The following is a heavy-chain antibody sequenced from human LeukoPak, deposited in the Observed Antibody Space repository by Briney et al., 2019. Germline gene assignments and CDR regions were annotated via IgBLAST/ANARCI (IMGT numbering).Heavy chain of an antibody. D-gene: IGHD4/OR15-4a*01. J-gene: IGHJ4*02. V-gene: IGHV7-4-1*02. Sequence: ASVKVSCEASGYDFTAYTLNWVRQAPGQGLEWMGWINTRTANPTYAQGFVGRFVFSVDTSVNTAYLQISSLKAEDTAVYYCARVGVLTTVFDYWGQGTLVAVSS. CDR3: ARVGVLTTVFDY. CDR1: GYDFTAYT. CDR2: INTRTANP.